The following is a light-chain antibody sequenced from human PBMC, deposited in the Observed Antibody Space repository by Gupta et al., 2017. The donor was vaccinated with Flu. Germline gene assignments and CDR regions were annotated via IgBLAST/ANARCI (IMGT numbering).Light chain of an antibody. CDR2: AAS. CDR1: QSISSY. CDR3: QQSYSTPQT. Sequence: PSSLSASVGDRVTITCRASQSISSYLNWYQQKPGKAPKLLIYAASSLQSGVPSRFSGSGSGTDFTLTISSLQPEDFATYYCQQSYSTPQTFGPGTKVDIK. V-gene: IGKV1-39*01. J-gene: IGKJ3*01.